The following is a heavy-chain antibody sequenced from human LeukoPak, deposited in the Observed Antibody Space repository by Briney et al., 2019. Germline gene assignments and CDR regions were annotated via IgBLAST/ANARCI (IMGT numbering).Heavy chain of an antibody. D-gene: IGHD3-22*01. CDR3: ARDFTIIVVISDY. Sequence: GASVKVSCKASGYTFTGYYIHWVRQAPGQGLEWMGWINPNSGDTNYAQNFQGRVTMTRDTSISTAYMELSRLRSDDTAVYYCARDFTIIVVISDYWGQGTLVTVSS. J-gene: IGHJ4*02. V-gene: IGHV1-2*02. CDR2: INPNSGDT. CDR1: GYTFTGYY.